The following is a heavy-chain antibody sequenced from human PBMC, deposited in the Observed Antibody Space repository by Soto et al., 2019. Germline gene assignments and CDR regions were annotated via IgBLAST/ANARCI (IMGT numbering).Heavy chain of an antibody. V-gene: IGHV1-18*01. CDR3: ARDAPPEDY. CDR2: INADNGNT. CDR1: GYIFTNYA. Sequence: ASVKVSCKASGYIFTNYAIHWVRQAPGQGLEWMGWINADNGNTKYAQKLQGRVTMTRDTSTSTAYMELRSLRSDDTAVYYCARDAPPEDYWGQGTLVTVSS. J-gene: IGHJ4*02.